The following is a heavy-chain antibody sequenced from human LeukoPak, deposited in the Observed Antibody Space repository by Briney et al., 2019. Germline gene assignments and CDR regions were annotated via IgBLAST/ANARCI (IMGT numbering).Heavy chain of an antibody. Sequence: PGGSLRLSCAASGFTFSDYYMSWIRQAPGEGLEWVSYISSSGSTIYYADSVKGRFTISRDNAKNSLYLQMNSLRAEDTAVYYCARDGYRYCSSTSCFPGGSYWGQGTLVTVSS. CDR1: GFTFSDYY. V-gene: IGHV3-11*01. D-gene: IGHD2-2*01. J-gene: IGHJ4*02. CDR2: ISSSGSTI. CDR3: ARDGYRYCSSTSCFPGGSY.